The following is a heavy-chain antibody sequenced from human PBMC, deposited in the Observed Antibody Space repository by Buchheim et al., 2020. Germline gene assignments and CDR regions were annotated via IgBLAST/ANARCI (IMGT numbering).Heavy chain of an antibody. V-gene: IGHV3-30-3*01. CDR3: AREITSRWNDY. CDR1: GFTFSAYT. D-gene: IGHD6-19*01. CDR2: LSYDEVNI. Sequence: QVQLVESGGGVVQPGRSLRLSCVVSGFTFSAYTMHWVRHAPGKGLEWLAVLSYDEVNIFYADSVKGRFTISRDNSKNMLYLQMNSLGAENTADYYCAREITSRWNDYWGRGNL. J-gene: IGHJ4*02.